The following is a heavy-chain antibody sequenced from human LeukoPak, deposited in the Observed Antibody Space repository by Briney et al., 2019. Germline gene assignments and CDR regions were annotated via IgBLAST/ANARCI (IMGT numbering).Heavy chain of an antibody. J-gene: IGHJ4*02. V-gene: IGHV3-11*01. CDR3: ARGLPATLLDY. CDR1: GFTFSDYY. CDR2: ISSSDTTI. D-gene: IGHD2-2*01. Sequence: SGGSLRLSRVASGFTFSDYYMSWIRQAPGKGLEWVSYISSSDTTIYYAVSVKGRFTISRDNAKNSLYLQMNSLRVEDTAVYYCARGLPATLLDYWGQGTLVTVSS.